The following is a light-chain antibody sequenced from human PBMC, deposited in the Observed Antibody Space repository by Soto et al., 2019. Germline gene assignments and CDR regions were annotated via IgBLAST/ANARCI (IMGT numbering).Light chain of an antibody. CDR1: QDIRGA. J-gene: IGKJ5*01. Sequence: AIQLTQSPSSLSASVGDRVTITCRASQDIRGALAWYQQKPGKAPKILIYDVSSLQSGVPSRFSGSSSGTDFTLTISGLQPEDFAIYYCQQFNSYPLIFGQGTRLDIK. CDR3: QQFNSYPLI. V-gene: IGKV1-13*02. CDR2: DVS.